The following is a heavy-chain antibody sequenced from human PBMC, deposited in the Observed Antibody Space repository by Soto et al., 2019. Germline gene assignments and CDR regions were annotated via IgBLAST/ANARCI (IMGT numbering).Heavy chain of an antibody. CDR2: IIPILGIP. J-gene: IGHJ4*02. D-gene: IGHD6-6*01. CDR1: GGTFSSYT. V-gene: IGHV1-69*02. Sequence: QVQLVQSGAEVKKPGSSVKVSCKASGGTFSSYTISWVRQAPGQGLEWMGRIIPILGIPNYAQKFRGRVTIPAEKSTTTAYMGRSGLRSADTAVYYCGSSGGGESGSSLDYWGQGTLVTVSS. CDR3: GSSGGGESGSSLDY.